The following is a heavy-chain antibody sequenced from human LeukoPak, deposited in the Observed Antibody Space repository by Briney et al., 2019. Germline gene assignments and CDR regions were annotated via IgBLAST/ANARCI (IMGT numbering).Heavy chain of an antibody. CDR1: GGSISSYY. V-gene: IGHV4-59*01. J-gene: IGHJ4*02. D-gene: IGHD5-12*01. CDR2: IYYSGST. Sequence: SETLSLTCTVSGGSISSYYWSWIRQPPGKGLEWIGYIYYSGSTNYNPSLKSRVTISVDTSKNQFSLKLSSVTAADTAVYYCAATSRYSGYDPPYWGQGTLVTVSS. CDR3: AATSRYSGYDPPY.